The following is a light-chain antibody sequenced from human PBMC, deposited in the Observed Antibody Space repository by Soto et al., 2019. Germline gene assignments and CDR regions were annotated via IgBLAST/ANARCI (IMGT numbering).Light chain of an antibody. CDR1: QSVSNF. CDR3: QQRSNWFRT. J-gene: IGKJ4*01. CDR2: DAS. V-gene: IGKV3-11*01. Sequence: EIVLTQSPSTLSLSPVEIATLSCRASQSVSNFLAWYQQKPGQAPRLVIYDASKRATGIPVRFSGSGSGTDFTLTISSLEPEDFAVYYCQQRSNWFRTFGGGTKVDIK.